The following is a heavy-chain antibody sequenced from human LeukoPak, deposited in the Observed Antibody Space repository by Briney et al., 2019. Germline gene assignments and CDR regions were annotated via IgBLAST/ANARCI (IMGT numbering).Heavy chain of an antibody. V-gene: IGHV4-4*02. D-gene: IGHD3-22*01. J-gene: IGHJ4*02. CDR3: AGLVGRYSSGLYYYYFDY. Sequence: PSETLSLTCTVSGDSINSLDLWSWVRQPPGKGLEWIGEMYLSGTTHSNPSVESRVTISIDKSKNQFFLNLSSVTAADTAVYYCAGLVGRYSSGLYYYYFDYWGQGTLVTVSS. CDR1: GDSINSLDL. CDR2: MYLSGTT.